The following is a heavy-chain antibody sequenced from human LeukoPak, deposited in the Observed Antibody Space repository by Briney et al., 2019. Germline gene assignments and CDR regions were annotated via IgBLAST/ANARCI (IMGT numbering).Heavy chain of an antibody. Sequence: PGGSLRLSCAASGFTFSSYGMHWVRQAPGKGLEWVAVIWYDGSNKYYADSVKGRFTISRDNSKNTLYLQMNSLRGEDTAVYYCSKDMQNYYDSSGYIGYFDYWGQGTLVTGFS. V-gene: IGHV3-33*06. D-gene: IGHD3-22*01. J-gene: IGHJ4*02. CDR2: IWYDGSNK. CDR3: SKDMQNYYDSSGYIGYFDY. CDR1: GFTFSSYG.